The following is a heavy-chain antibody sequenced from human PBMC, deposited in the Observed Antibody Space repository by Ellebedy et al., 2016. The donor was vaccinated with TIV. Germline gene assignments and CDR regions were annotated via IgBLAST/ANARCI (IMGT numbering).Heavy chain of an antibody. Sequence: GESLKISCAASGFTFSNYWLHCVRQAPGKGLVCVSRINPDGRITSYADSVNGRFTISRDNAKNTLYLQLNSLRVEDTAVYYCAKGRDCGGGRCEGHPYYGMDVWGQGTTVTASS. CDR1: GFTFSNYW. V-gene: IGHV3-74*01. CDR3: AKGRDCGGGRCEGHPYYGMDV. D-gene: IGHD2-15*01. CDR2: INPDGRIT. J-gene: IGHJ6*02.